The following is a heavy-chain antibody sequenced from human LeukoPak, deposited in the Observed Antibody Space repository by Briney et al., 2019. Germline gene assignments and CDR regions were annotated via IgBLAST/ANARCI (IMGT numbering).Heavy chain of an antibody. Sequence: ASVKVSCKASGYTFSSYDIIWVRQASGQGLEWMGWMNPNSGHTGYAQKFQGRVTMTRSTSISTAYMELTSLTSEDSAVYYCARSIVGVRKRNDYWGQGALVTVSS. V-gene: IGHV1-8*01. J-gene: IGHJ4*02. CDR3: ARSIVGVRKRNDY. D-gene: IGHD1-26*01. CDR2: MNPNSGHT. CDR1: GYTFSSYD.